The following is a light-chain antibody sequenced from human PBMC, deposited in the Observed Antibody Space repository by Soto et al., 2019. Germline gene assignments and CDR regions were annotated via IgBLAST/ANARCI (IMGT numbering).Light chain of an antibody. Sequence: EIVLTQSPGTLSLSPGERATLSCRASQSVSSNYLAWYQQRPGQAPRLLIYGASNRAPGIPARFSGSGSGTDFTLTINRLEPEDFAVFFCQHYGSSRWTFGQGTKLEIK. CDR2: GAS. CDR1: QSVSSNY. CDR3: QHYGSSRWT. J-gene: IGKJ1*01. V-gene: IGKV3-20*01.